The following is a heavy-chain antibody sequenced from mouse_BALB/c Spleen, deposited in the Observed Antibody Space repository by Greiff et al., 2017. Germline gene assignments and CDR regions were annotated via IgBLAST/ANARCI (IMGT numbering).Heavy chain of an antibody. CDR2: ISSGSSTI. CDR3: ARAYYGNYYYFDY. CDR1: GFTFSSFG. V-gene: IGHV5-17*02. Sequence: EVQVVESGGGLVQPGGSRKLSCAASGFTFSSFGMHWVRQAPEKGLEWVAYISSGSSTIYYADTVKGRFTISRDNPKNTLFLQMTSLRSEDTAMYYCARAYYGNYYYFDYWGQGTTLTVSS. J-gene: IGHJ2*01. D-gene: IGHD2-10*01.